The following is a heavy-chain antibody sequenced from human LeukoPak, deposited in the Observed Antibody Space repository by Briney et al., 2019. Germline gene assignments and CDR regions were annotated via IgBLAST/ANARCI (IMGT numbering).Heavy chain of an antibody. V-gene: IGHV3-11*04. CDR2: ISSSGSTI. Sequence: KTGGSLRLSCAASGFTFSDYYMSWIRQAPGKGLEWVSYISSSGSTIHYADSVKGRFTISRDNAKNSLYLQMNSLRAEDTAVYYCARDLGSSWYLYFQHWGQGTLVTVSS. CDR1: GFTFSDYY. CDR3: ARDLGSSWYLYFQH. D-gene: IGHD6-13*01. J-gene: IGHJ1*01.